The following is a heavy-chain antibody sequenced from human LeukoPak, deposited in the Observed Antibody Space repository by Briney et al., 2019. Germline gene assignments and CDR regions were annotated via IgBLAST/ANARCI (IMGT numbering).Heavy chain of an antibody. CDR1: GYTFTNFY. Sequence: GASVKLSCTASGYTFTNFYMHWVRQAPGQGLEWMGLIHPSDGDTKYAQEFQDRVTMTRDTSTSTVYMELSSLRFEDTAVYYCATYTQSGAQGISDYWGQGTLVTVSS. D-gene: IGHD3-10*01. J-gene: IGHJ4*02. V-gene: IGHV1-46*01. CDR2: IHPSDGDT. CDR3: ATYTQSGAQGISDY.